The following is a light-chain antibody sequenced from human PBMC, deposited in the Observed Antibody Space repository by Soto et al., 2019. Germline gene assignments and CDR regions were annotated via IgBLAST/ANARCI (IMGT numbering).Light chain of an antibody. V-gene: IGLV1-40*01. CDR3: QSYDRSLSGVI. Sequence: QSVLTQPPSVSGTLGQRVTISCTGSSSNIGAGYDVQWYQQLPGTAPKLLIHSNTNRPSGVPDRFSASKSGTSASLAITGLQAEDEADYHCQSYDRSLSGVIFGGGTKRTVL. CDR1: SSNIGAGYD. CDR2: SNT. J-gene: IGLJ2*01.